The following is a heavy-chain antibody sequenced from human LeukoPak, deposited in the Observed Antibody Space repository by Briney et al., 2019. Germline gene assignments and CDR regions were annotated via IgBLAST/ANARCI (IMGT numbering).Heavy chain of an antibody. Sequence: PGGSLRLSCAASGFTFSSYGMHRVRQAPGKGLEWVAVISYDGSNKYYADSVKGRFTISRDNSKNTLYLQMNSLRAEDTAVYYCAKGGYYYDSSEPNWFDPWGQGTLVTVSS. CDR2: ISYDGSNK. J-gene: IGHJ5*02. CDR1: GFTFSSYG. D-gene: IGHD3-22*01. CDR3: AKGGYYYDSSEPNWFDP. V-gene: IGHV3-30*18.